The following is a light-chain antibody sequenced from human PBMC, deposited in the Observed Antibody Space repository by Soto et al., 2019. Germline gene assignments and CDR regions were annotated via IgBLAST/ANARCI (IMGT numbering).Light chain of an antibody. J-gene: IGKJ4*01. CDR3: QHRSDWPLT. CDR2: DAS. V-gene: IGKV3-11*01. CDR1: QSVSSY. Sequence: EIVLTQSPTTLSLSPGERATLSCRASQSVSSYFAWYQQKPGQAPRLLIYDASTRAAGIPARFSGSGSGTDFTLTISSLEPEDFSFYYCQHRSDWPLTCGGGTKVDVK.